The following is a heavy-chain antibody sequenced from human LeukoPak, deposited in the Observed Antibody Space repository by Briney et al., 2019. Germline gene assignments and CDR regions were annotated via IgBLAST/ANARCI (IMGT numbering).Heavy chain of an antibody. CDR2: FDPEDGET. CDR1: GYTLTELS. J-gene: IGHJ3*02. D-gene: IGHD6-13*01. Sequence: ASVKVSCKVSGYTLTELSMHWVRQARGKGLEWMGGFDPEDGETIYAQKFQGRDTMTEDTSTDTAYMELSSLRSEDTAVYYCATTISSHIAAASGVAFDIWGQGTMVTVSS. V-gene: IGHV1-24*01. CDR3: ATTISSHIAAASGVAFDI.